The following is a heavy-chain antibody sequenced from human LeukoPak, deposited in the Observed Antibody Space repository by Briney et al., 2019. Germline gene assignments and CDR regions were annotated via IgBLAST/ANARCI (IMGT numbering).Heavy chain of an antibody. CDR1: GGSISSYY. CDR3: ARVPLTFGGVIGHDAFDI. J-gene: IGHJ3*02. V-gene: IGHV4-59*01. CDR2: IYYSGST. Sequence: SETLSLTCTVSGGSISSYYWSWIRQPPGKGLEWIGYIYYSGSTNYNPSLKSRVTISVDTSKNQFSLKLGSVTAADTAVYYCARVPLTFGGVIGHDAFDIWGQGTMVTVSS. D-gene: IGHD3-16*02.